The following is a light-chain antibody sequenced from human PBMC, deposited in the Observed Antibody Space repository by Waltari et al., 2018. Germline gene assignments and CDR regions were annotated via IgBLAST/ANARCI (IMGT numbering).Light chain of an antibody. CDR1: ILTKQN. V-gene: IGLV3-25*03. CDR2: QGT. Sequence: SYELTQPPSVSVSPGQTARITCSGDILTKQNAYWYQQKPGQAPVLVIYQGTERPPGIPDRLSGSRSVTVVTLTISGVQAEDEADYYCQSADSYGASWVFGGGTKLTVL. CDR3: QSADSYGASWV. J-gene: IGLJ3*02.